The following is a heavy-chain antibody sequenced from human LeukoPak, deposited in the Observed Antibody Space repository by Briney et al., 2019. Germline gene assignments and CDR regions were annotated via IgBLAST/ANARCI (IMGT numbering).Heavy chain of an antibody. CDR3: ARGLIAAAAPFDY. D-gene: IGHD6-13*01. V-gene: IGHV3-48*03. J-gene: IGHJ4*02. CDR2: ISGSGSTI. CDR1: GFTFSSYE. Sequence: GSLRLSCAASGFTFSSYEMNWVRQAPGKGLEWVSYISGSGSTIYYADSVKGRFTISRDNAKNSLYLQMNSLRAEDTAVYYCARGLIAAAAPFDYWGQGTLVTVSS.